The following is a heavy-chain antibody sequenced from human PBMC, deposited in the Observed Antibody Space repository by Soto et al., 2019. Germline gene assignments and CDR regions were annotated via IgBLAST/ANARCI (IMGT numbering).Heavy chain of an antibody. Sequence: GPLRLSGAASVFTFSSYDMHWVRQATGKGLEWVSAIGTAGDTYYPGSVKGRFTISRENAKNSLYLQMNSLRAGDTAVYYCARASYGDYDLWGQGTLVTVSS. CDR3: ARASYGDYDL. CDR1: VFTFSSYD. V-gene: IGHV3-13*01. J-gene: IGHJ5*02. D-gene: IGHD4-17*01. CDR2: IGTAGDT.